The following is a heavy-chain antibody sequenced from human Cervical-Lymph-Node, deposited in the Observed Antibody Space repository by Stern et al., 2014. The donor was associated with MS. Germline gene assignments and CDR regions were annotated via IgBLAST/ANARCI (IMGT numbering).Heavy chain of an antibody. CDR3: ARDTPNDSSGYFRY. Sequence: QLVQSGAEVRKPEASVKVSCKASGYTFTDHYIHWVRQAPGQGLEWVGRINPNSGGTNYAQKLQGRVTMTRDTSISTAYMEVSRLRSDDTAVYYCARDTPNDSSGYFRYWGQGTLVTVSS. V-gene: IGHV1-2*02. J-gene: IGHJ4*02. D-gene: IGHD3-22*01. CDR1: GYTFTDHY. CDR2: INPNSGGT.